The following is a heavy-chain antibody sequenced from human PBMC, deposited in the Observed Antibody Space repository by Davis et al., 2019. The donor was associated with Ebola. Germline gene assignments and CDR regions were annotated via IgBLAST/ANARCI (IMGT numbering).Heavy chain of an antibody. Sequence: SETLSLTCTVSGGSISSYYWSWIRQPPGKGLEWIGSIYYSGSTNYNPSLKSRVTISVDTSKNQFSLKLSSVTAADTAVYYCARDRGYYYDSSGYGSYYYGMDVWGQGTTATVSS. J-gene: IGHJ6*02. CDR1: GGSISSYY. V-gene: IGHV4-59*01. CDR2: IYYSGST. D-gene: IGHD3-22*01. CDR3: ARDRGYYYDSSGYGSYYYGMDV.